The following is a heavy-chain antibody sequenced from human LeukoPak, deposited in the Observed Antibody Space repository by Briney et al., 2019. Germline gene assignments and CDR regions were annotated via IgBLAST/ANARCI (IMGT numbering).Heavy chain of an antibody. V-gene: IGHV4-61*02. D-gene: IGHD3-22*01. CDR3: ARTTYYYDSSGYYYEWMEYVI. CDR2: IYTSGST. Sequence: SQTLSLTCTVSGGSISSGSYYWSWIRQPAGKGLEWIGRIYTSGSTNYNPSLKSRVTISVDTSKNQFSLKLSSVTAADTAVYYCARTTYYYDSSGYYYEWMEYVIWGQGTMVTVSS. J-gene: IGHJ3*02. CDR1: GGSISSGSYY.